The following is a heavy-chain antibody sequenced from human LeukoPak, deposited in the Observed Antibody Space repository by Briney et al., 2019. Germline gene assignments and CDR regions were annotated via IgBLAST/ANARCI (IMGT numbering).Heavy chain of an antibody. CDR2: MDPNSGNT. V-gene: IGHV1-8*01. D-gene: IGHD3-3*01. Sequence: ASVKVSCKASGYTFTSYDINWVRQATGQRLEWMGWMDPNSGNTGYAQKFQGRVTMTRNTSISTAYMELSSLRSEDTAVYYCARGLYDFWSGYYLGCWFDPWGQGTLVTVSS. J-gene: IGHJ5*02. CDR3: ARGLYDFWSGYYLGCWFDP. CDR1: GYTFTSYD.